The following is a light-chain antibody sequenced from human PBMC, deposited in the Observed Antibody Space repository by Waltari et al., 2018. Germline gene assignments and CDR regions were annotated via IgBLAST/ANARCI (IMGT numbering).Light chain of an antibody. J-gene: IGLJ3*02. V-gene: IGLV3-19*01. CDR1: SLRSYY. CDR2: GKN. Sequence: SSELTQDPAVSVALGQTVRITCQGDSLRSYYASWYQQKAGQAPVLVMFGKNNRPSGIPDRFSGSSSGNTASLTITGVQAEDESDYYCNSLDSSGNLRLFGGGTKLTVL. CDR3: NSLDSSGNLRL.